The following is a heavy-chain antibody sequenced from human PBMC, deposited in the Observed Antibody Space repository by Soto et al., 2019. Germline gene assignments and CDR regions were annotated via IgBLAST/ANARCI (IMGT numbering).Heavy chain of an antibody. D-gene: IGHD3-3*01. J-gene: IGHJ4*02. CDR1: GFSFSDYY. CDR2: GRNKVKSYTT. CDR3: SKLEGG. V-gene: IGHV3-72*01. Sequence: EEQLVESGGGLVQPGGSLTLSCAASGFSFSDYYMEWVRQAPGKGLEWVARGRNKVKSYTTDYAASVKGRFTISRDLSKNSLYLEMNNLKTEDTAVYYCSKLEGGWGQGTLVTVSS.